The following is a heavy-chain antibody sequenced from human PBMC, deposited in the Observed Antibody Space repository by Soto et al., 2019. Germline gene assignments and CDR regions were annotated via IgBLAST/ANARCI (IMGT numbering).Heavy chain of an antibody. CDR1: CYSIMRYY. CDR2: IDYSGST. V-gene: IGHV4-59*12. Sequence: SETLSLTCIVSCYSIMRYYWSWIRQPPGKGLEWIGYIDYSGSTNYNPSLKSRVTISVDTSRNQFSLKLSSVTAADTAVYYCARGRRTAVTIDYWGQGTPVTVSS. D-gene: IGHD4-17*01. CDR3: ARGRRTAVTIDY. J-gene: IGHJ4*02.